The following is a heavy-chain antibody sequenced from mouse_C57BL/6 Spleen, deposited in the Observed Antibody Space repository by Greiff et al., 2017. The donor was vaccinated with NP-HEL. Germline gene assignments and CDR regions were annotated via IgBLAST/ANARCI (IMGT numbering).Heavy chain of an antibody. Sequence: VQLQQSGAELVRPGTSVKVSCKASGYAFTNYLIEWVKQRPGQGLEWIGVINPGSGGTNYNEKFKGKATLTADKSSSTAYMQLSSLTSEDSAVYFCASGSSSAWFAYWGQGTLVTVSA. V-gene: IGHV1-54*01. CDR1: GYAFTNYL. D-gene: IGHD1-1*01. J-gene: IGHJ3*01. CDR3: ASGSSSAWFAY. CDR2: INPGSGGT.